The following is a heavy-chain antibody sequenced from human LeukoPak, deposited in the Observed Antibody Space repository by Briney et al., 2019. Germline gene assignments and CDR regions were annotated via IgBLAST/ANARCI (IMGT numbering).Heavy chain of an antibody. CDR3: ARDKRGNFDY. Sequence: SETLSLTCAVYGGSFSGYYWSWIRQPPGKGLEWIGEINHSGSTNYNPSLKSRVTISVDTSKSQFSLKLSSVTATDTAVYYCARDKRGNFDYWGQGTLVTVSS. J-gene: IGHJ4*02. CDR2: INHSGST. V-gene: IGHV4-34*01. CDR1: GGSFSGYY.